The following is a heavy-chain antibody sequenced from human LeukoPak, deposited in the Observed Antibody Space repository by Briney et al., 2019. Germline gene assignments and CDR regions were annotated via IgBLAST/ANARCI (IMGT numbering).Heavy chain of an antibody. Sequence: TSETLSLTCTVSGGSISSYYWSWIRQPPGKGLEWIGYIYYSGSTNYNPSLKSRVTISVDTSKNQFSLKLSSVTAADTAVYYCARGYYGSLNDYWGQGTLVTVSS. J-gene: IGHJ4*02. CDR3: ARGYYGSLNDY. V-gene: IGHV4-59*01. CDR1: GGSISSYY. CDR2: IYYSGST. D-gene: IGHD3-10*01.